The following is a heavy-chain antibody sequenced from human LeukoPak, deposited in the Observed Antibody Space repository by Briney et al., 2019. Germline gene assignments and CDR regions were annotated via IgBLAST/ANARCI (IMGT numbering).Heavy chain of an antibody. J-gene: IGHJ4*02. Sequence: GGSLRLSCAASGFTFSSYWMSWVRQAPGKGLEWVANIKQDGSEKYYVDSVKGRFTISGDNAKNSLYLQMNSLRAEDTAVYYCARKNKYSSYGSDFDYWGQGTLVTVSS. CDR3: ARKNKYSSYGSDFDY. CDR1: GFTFSSYW. D-gene: IGHD6-6*01. V-gene: IGHV3-7*01. CDR2: IKQDGSEK.